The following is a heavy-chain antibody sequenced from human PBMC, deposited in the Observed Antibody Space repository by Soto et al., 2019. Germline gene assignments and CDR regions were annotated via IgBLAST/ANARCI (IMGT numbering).Heavy chain of an antibody. V-gene: IGHV5-51*01. CDR1: GYSFTSYW. D-gene: IGHD2-8*02. Sequence: PGESLKISGKGSGYSFTSYWIGWVRQMPGKGLEWMGIIYPGDSDTRYSPSFQGQVTISRDNSKNTLYLQMNSLRAEDTALYYCTKDKHWSGMDVWGQGTTVTVSS. J-gene: IGHJ6*02. CDR2: IYPGDSDT. CDR3: TKDKHWSGMDV.